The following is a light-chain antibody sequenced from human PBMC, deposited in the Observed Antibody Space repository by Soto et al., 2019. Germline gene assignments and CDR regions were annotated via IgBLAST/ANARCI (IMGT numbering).Light chain of an antibody. V-gene: IGKV1-17*01. CDR2: AAP. CDR1: HGIRND. J-gene: IGKJ1*01. Sequence: DIQMTQFPSSLSASVGDIVTITCRASHGIRNDLAWYQQKPGKAPKRLLYAAPSLQSGVPSRFSGCGSGTEFTLAISSLQPEDFATFYCLQHSTYPLTFGQGNKVEIK. CDR3: LQHSTYPLT.